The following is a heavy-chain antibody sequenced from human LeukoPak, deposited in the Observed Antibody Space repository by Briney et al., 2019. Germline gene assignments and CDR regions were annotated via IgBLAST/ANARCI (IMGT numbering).Heavy chain of an antibody. CDR1: GDRYGDYW. CDR3: ARTTTYSSGWYGAY. CDR2: IYGGDSET. D-gene: IGHD6-19*01. V-gene: IGHV5-51*01. J-gene: IGHJ4*02. Sequence: GESLKISCKGSGDRYGDYWVGWVRQMPGKGLEWMGIIYGGDSETRYSPSLQGQVTISADKSINTAYLQWSSLKASDTAMYYCARTTTYSSGWYGAYWGQGTLVTVSS.